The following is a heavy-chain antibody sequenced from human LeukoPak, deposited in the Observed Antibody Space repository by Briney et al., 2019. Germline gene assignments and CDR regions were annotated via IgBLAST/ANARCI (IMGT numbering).Heavy chain of an antibody. Sequence: PPETLSLTCTVSGGPFSGYYWSWIRQPAGKTLEWIGRIFTSGITTYNPSLRSRVTMSVDTSKSQFSLNLGSVTAADTAVYYCAREYYYDFWSGHVNWFDPWGQGTLVTVSS. CDR2: IFTSGIT. CDR1: GGPFSGYY. D-gene: IGHD3-3*01. J-gene: IGHJ5*02. V-gene: IGHV4-4*07. CDR3: AREYYYDFWSGHVNWFDP.